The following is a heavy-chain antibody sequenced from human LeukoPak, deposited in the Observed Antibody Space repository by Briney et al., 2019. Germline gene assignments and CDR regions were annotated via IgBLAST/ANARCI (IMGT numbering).Heavy chain of an antibody. CDR2: IIPGVGTP. D-gene: IGHD4-11*01. CDR3: ASRSASGTRVGWWPLDF. J-gene: IGHJ4*02. V-gene: IGHV1-69*05. CDR1: GGIISNHA. Sequence: SVKVSCKVSGGIISNHAISWVRQAPGQGFEWMGGIIPGVGTPSYPHKGQGRVTIITDEYTNTAYMELSGLTSEDTAVYYCASRSASGTRVGWWPLDFWGQGTLVTVSS.